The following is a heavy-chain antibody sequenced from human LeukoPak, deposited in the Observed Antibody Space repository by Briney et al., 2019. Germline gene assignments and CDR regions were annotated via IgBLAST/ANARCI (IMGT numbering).Heavy chain of an antibody. CDR1: GFTFSSYA. Sequence: PGGSLRLSCAASGFTFSSYAMHWVRQAPGKGLEWVAVISYDGSNKYYADSVKGRFTISRDNSKNTLYLQMNSLRAEDTAVYYCAREYSGYDFWSGYYGPFDYWGQGTLVTVSS. V-gene: IGHV3-30-3*01. CDR3: AREYSGYDFWSGYYGPFDY. D-gene: IGHD3-3*01. J-gene: IGHJ4*02. CDR2: ISYDGSNK.